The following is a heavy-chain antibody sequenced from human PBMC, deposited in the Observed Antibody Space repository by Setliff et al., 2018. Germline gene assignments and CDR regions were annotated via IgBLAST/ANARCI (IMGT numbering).Heavy chain of an antibody. J-gene: IGHJ5*02. Sequence: SETLSLTCTVSGGSISYNYWSWIRQPAGKGLQWIGRINTSGNTNYNPSLKSRVTISVDKSTNQFSLKLNSVTAADTAAYYCVRAPVYCSGDCYPRWFDPWGQGTLVTVSS. CDR2: INTSGNT. V-gene: IGHV4-4*07. CDR3: VRAPVYCSGDCYPRWFDP. D-gene: IGHD2-21*02. CDR1: GGSISYNY.